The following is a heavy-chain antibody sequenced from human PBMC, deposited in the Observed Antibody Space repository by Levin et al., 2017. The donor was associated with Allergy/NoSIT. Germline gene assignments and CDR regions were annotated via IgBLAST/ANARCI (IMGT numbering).Heavy chain of an antibody. J-gene: IGHJ6*02. CDR3: ARAIHYYDYGMDV. V-gene: IGHV4-34*01. CDR2: INHSGST. CDR1: GGSFSGYY. Sequence: MASETLSLTCAVYGGSFSGYYWSWIRQPPGKGLEWIGEINHSGSTNYNPSLKSRVTISVDTSKNQFSLKLSSVTAADTAVYYCARAIHYYDYGMDVWGQGTTVTVSS.